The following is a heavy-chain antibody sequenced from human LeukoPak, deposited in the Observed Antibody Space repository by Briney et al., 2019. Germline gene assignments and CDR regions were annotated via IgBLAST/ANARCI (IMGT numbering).Heavy chain of an antibody. CDR3: ARSPIVVVPAAIGWFDP. J-gene: IGHJ5*02. Sequence: ASVKVSCKASGYTFTSYGISRVRQAPGQGLEWMGWISAYNGNTNYAQKLQGRVTMTTDTSTSTAYMELRSLRSDDTAVYYCARSPIVVVPAAIGWFDPWGQGTLVTVSS. V-gene: IGHV1-18*01. D-gene: IGHD2-2*01. CDR1: GYTFTSYG. CDR2: ISAYNGNT.